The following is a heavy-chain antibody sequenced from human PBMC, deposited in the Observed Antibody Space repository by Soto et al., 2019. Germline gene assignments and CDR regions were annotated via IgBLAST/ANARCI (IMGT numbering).Heavy chain of an antibody. V-gene: IGHV3-30*18. Sequence: GXSLRLSCAASGFTLSSYGMHWFRQAPVKGLEWVAVISYDGSNKYYADSVKGRFTISRDNSKNTLYLQMNSLRAEDTAVYYCAKDDSYGTPSAYWGQGTLVTVSS. CDR3: AKDDSYGTPSAY. CDR2: ISYDGSNK. CDR1: GFTLSSYG. J-gene: IGHJ4*02. D-gene: IGHD5-18*01.